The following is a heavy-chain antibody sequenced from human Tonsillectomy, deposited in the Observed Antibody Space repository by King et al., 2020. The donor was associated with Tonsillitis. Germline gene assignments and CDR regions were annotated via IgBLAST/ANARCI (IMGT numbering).Heavy chain of an antibody. CDR3: TRMSPHWQPYYFDL. V-gene: IGHV3-53*04. CDR2: IFSGGST. CDR1: GFTVSNNY. J-gene: IGHJ2*01. D-gene: IGHD1-1*01. Sequence: VKLVESGGGLVQPGGSLRLSCAASGFTVSNNYMSWVRQAPGRGLEWVSVIFSGGSTYYADSVKGRFTISRHNSNNTLYLQINSLRTEDTAVYYWTRMSPHWQPYYFDLWGRGTLVTVSS.